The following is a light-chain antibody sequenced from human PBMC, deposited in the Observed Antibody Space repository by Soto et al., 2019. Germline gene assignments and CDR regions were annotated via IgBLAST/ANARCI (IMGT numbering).Light chain of an antibody. CDR2: AAS. CDR1: QSISYF. CDR3: QQSYSMSRT. J-gene: IGKJ5*01. V-gene: IGKV1-39*01. Sequence: DLQMTQSPSSLSASVGDRVTITCRASQSISYFLNWYQQKPGKAPKLLIYAASSLQSGVPSRFSDSGSGTDFTLTISSLQPEDFASYYCQQSYSMSRTFGQGTRLEI.